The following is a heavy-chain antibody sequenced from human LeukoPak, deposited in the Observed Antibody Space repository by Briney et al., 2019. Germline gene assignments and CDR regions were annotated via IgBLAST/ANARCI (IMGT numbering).Heavy chain of an antibody. CDR1: GGSISSSSYY. J-gene: IGHJ4*02. CDR2: IYYSGST. V-gene: IGHV4-39*01. D-gene: IGHD2-2*01. CDR3: ARIDIVVVPSTTFDS. Sequence: SETLSLTCTVSGGSISSSSYYWGWIRQPPGKGLEWIGSIYYSGSTYYNPSLKRRVTISVDTSKNQFSLKLSSVTAADTAVYYCARIDIVVVPSTTFDSWGQGTLVTVSS.